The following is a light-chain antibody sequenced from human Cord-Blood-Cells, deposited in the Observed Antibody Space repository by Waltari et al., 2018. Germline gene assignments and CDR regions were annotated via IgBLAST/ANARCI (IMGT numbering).Light chain of an antibody. CDR2: LGS. Sequence: DIVMTQSPLPLPVTPGEPASISCRSSQSLLHSNGYNYLDWYLQKPVQSPQLLIYLGSNRASGVPDRLSGSGSGTDFTLKISRVEAEDVGVYYCMQALQTLLTFGGGTKVEIK. CDR1: QSLLHSNGYNY. J-gene: IGKJ4*01. CDR3: MQALQTLLT. V-gene: IGKV2-28*01.